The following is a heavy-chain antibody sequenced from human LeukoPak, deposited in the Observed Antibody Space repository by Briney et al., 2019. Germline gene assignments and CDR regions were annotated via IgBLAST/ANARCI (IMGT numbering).Heavy chain of an antibody. CDR1: GYTFSNFD. D-gene: IGHD2-2*01. CDR2: IDAGNGDT. V-gene: IGHV1-3*01. J-gene: IGHJ4*02. Sequence: ASVKVSCKASGYTFSNFDINWVRQAPGQRFEWMGWIDAGNGDTRYSQKFQGRVTITRDTSASTAYIELRSLRSEDTAMYYCARGSTSDWPLDHWGQETLVTISS. CDR3: ARGSTSDWPLDH.